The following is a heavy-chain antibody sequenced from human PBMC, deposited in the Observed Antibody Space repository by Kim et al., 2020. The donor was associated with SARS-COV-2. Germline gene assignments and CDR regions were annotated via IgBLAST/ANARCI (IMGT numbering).Heavy chain of an antibody. CDR3: AIKKGGYGPFDH. Sequence: GGSLRLSCAGSGFRFHDYAMHWVRQAPGKGLEWVSGISWNSVDIAYADSVKGRFTISRDNAKNSLYMQMNSLRAEDTAFYYCAIKKGGYGPFDHWGQGTLVTVSS. D-gene: IGHD3-16*01. CDR1: GFRFHDYA. J-gene: IGHJ4*02. V-gene: IGHV3-9*01. CDR2: ISWNSVDI.